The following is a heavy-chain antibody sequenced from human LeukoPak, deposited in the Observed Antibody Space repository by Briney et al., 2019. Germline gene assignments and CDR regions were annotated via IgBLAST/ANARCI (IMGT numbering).Heavy chain of an antibody. CDR2: IYFDGSNK. J-gene: IGHJ4*02. V-gene: IGHV3-33*01. D-gene: IGHD6-19*01. CDR3: AGGPPASGWSFDC. CDR1: GFTFSTHA. Sequence: PGGSLRLSCAASGFTFSTHAMHWLRQAPAKGLVGVAMIYFDGSNKYYVDSVKGRFTISRDNSKNTLYLQMNSLRAEDTAVYYCAGGPPASGWSFDCWGQGTLVTVSS.